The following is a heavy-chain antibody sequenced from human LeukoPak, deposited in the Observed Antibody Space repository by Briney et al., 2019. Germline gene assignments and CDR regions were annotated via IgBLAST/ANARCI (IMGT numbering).Heavy chain of an antibody. CDR1: GGSISNYY. Sequence: PSETLSLTCTVSGGSISNYYWSWIRQPPGKGLEWIGYFYYSGSTNYNPSLKSRVTISVDTSKNQFSLKLSSVTAADTAVYYCARDGVATAPVDYWGQGTLVTVSS. J-gene: IGHJ4*02. D-gene: IGHD5-12*01. CDR3: ARDGVATAPVDY. V-gene: IGHV4-59*12. CDR2: FYYSGST.